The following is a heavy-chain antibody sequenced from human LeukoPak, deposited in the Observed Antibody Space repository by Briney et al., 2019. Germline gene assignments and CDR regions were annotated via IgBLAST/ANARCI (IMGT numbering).Heavy chain of an antibody. V-gene: IGHV5-51*01. CDR1: GYSFTSYW. J-gene: IGHJ4*02. CDR2: IYPGDSDT. CDR3: ARRYCSSTSCYSIDY. Sequence: ESLKISCKGLGYSFTSYWIGWVRQMPGKGLEWMGIIYPGDSDTRYSPSFQGQVTISADKSISTAYLQWSSLKASDTAMYYCARRYCSSTSCYSIDYWGQGTLVTVSS. D-gene: IGHD2-2*02.